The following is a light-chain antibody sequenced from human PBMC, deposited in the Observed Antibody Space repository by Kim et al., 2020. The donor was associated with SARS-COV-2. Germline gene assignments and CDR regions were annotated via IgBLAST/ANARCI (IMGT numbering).Light chain of an antibody. J-gene: IGKJ3*01. V-gene: IGKV3-20*01. Sequence: PGERATLSCRASQSVAGNRLAWYQQRLGQAPRLLFYGASFRATDTPDRFSGSGSGTDFTLTISRLEPEDFAVYYCQQYESPPYTFGPGTKVDIK. CDR1: QSVAGNR. CDR2: GAS. CDR3: QQYESPPYT.